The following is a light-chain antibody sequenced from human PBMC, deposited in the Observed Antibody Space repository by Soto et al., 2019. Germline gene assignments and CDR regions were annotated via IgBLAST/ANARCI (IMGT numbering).Light chain of an antibody. Sequence: QSALTQPASVSGSLGPSITISCTGTSSDIGGYKYVSWYQQHPGKAPKLIIFEVSNRPSVVSDRFSGSNSGNTASLTISGLQAEDEADYYCTSYSRYRVLVFGGGTKVTVL. CDR1: SSDIGGYKY. CDR2: EVS. J-gene: IGLJ3*02. V-gene: IGLV2-14*01. CDR3: TSYSRYRVLV.